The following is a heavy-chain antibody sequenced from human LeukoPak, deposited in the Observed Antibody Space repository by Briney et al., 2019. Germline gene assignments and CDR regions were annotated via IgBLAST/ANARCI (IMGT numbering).Heavy chain of an antibody. D-gene: IGHD6-6*01. CDR2: ISPTGSTT. CDR3: ARGPNSNWSGLDF. CDR1: GFSFSGHW. Sequence: QLWGSLRLSCTASGFSFSGHWMHWARQLPGKGLVWVSRISPTGSTTSYADSVKGRFTVSRDNAKNTLYLQVNNLRAEDTAVYYCARGPNSNWSGLDFWGQGTLLTVSS. V-gene: IGHV3-74*01. J-gene: IGHJ4*02.